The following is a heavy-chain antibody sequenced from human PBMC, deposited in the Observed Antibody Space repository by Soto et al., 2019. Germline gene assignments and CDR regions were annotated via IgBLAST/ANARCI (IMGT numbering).Heavy chain of an antibody. Sequence: GGSLRLSCAASGFTVSDNYMNWVRQAPGGGLEWVSVLYRSGYTYYADSVKGRFTISRDNFKNTLYLQMNSLRAEDTALYYCARGREWFTPDFWGQGTRVTVSS. V-gene: IGHV3-66*01. CDR3: ARGREWFTPDF. CDR1: GFTVSDNY. D-gene: IGHD3-3*01. J-gene: IGHJ4*02. CDR2: LYRSGYT.